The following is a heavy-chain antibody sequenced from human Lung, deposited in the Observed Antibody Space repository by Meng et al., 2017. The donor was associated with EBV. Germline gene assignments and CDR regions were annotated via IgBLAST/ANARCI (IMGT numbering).Heavy chain of an antibody. V-gene: IGHV4-34*01. CDR1: GGSFSGYY. J-gene: IGHJ4*02. CDR3: AVTRYCSGGSCFDY. Sequence: QRQLQQWGAGLLKPSETLSLTCAVYGGSFSGYYWSWIRQPPGKGLEWIGEINHSGSTNYNPSLKSRVTISVDTSKNQFSLKLSSVTAADTAVYYCAVTRYCSGGSCFDYWGQGTLVTVSS. CDR2: INHSGST. D-gene: IGHD2-15*01.